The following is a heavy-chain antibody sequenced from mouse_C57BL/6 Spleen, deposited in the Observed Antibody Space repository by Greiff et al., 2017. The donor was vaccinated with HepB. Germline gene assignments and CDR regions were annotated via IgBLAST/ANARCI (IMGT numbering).Heavy chain of an antibody. J-gene: IGHJ3*01. CDR3: AIEGIAYYSSLFAY. V-gene: IGHV1-74*01. CDR1: GYTFTSYW. Sequence: QVQLQQPGAELVKPGASVKVSCKASGYTFTSYWMHWVKQRPGQGLEWIGRIHPSDSDTNYNQKFKGKATLTVDKSSSPAYMQLSSLTSEDSAVYYCAIEGIAYYSSLFAYWGQGTLVTVSA. D-gene: IGHD2-12*01. CDR2: IHPSDSDT.